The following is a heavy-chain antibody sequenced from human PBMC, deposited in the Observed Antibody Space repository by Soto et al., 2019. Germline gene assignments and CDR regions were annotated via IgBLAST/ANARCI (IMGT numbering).Heavy chain of an antibody. CDR2: INPSGGSA. CDR1: GYTFTRFY. D-gene: IGHD1-1*01. Sequence: QVQLVQSGAEVKKPGASVKVSCKASGYTFTRFYLHWVRQAPGQGPEWMGIINPSGGSASYAQKFQGRVTMTRDTSTTTVYMELSSLISEDSAVYYCARESRAGTTSGNFQYWGQGTLVTVSS. V-gene: IGHV1-46*01. CDR3: ARESRAGTTSGNFQY. J-gene: IGHJ1*01.